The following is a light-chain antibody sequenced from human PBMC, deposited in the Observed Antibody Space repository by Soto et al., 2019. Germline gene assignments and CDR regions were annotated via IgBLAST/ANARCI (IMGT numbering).Light chain of an antibody. J-gene: IGLJ3*02. V-gene: IGLV1-44*01. Sequence: QSVLTQPPSASGTPGQRVTISCSGSSCNIGSNTVNWYHHLPGTAPKILIYNNDQRPSGVPDRFSGSKSGTSASLAISGLQSEDEADYYCAAWDDSLNGPVFGGGTKLTVL. CDR2: NND. CDR3: AAWDDSLNGPV. CDR1: SCNIGSNT.